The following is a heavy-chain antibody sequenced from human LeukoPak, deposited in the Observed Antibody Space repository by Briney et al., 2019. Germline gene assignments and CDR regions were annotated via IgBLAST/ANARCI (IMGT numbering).Heavy chain of an antibody. Sequence: GASVKVSCKASGGSFSSYTLTWVRQAPGQGLEWMGGITRIFGTTNCAQRFQGRITITADESTRTAYMELSSLRSEDTAVYYCARGVAVVGAAINYYYYGLDVWGQGTTVTVSS. V-gene: IGHV1-69*13. CDR2: ITRIFGTT. CDR1: GGSFSSYT. D-gene: IGHD2-15*01. J-gene: IGHJ6*02. CDR3: ARGVAVVGAAINYYYYGLDV.